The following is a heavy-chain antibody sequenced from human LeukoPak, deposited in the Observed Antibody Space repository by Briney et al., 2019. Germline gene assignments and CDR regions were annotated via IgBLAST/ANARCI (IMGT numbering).Heavy chain of an antibody. CDR3: ARANDNYYYYYMDV. Sequence: GGSLRLSCAASGFTFSSYGMHWVRQAPGKGLEWVAVISYDGSNKYYADSVKGRFTISRDNAKNSLYLQMNSLRAEDTAVYYCARANDNYYYYYMDVWGKGTTVTIS. D-gene: IGHD3-9*01. CDR1: GFTFSSYG. J-gene: IGHJ6*03. V-gene: IGHV3-30*03. CDR2: ISYDGSNK.